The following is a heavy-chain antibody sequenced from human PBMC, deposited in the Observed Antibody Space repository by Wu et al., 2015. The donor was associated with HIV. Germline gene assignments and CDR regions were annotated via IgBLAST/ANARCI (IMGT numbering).Heavy chain of an antibody. D-gene: IGHD7-27*01. J-gene: IGHJ3*02. Sequence: QMQLVQSGPEVKKPGTSLKVSCKASGLTLISSVIQWVRQARGQRPEWIGWIVVGNGNINYAQKFRERVTITRDMSANIVYLELSSLRSEDTAVYYCALETGNDAFDIWGQGTMVTVSS. V-gene: IGHV1-58*02. CDR1: GLTLISSV. CDR2: IVVGNGNI. CDR3: ALETGNDAFDI.